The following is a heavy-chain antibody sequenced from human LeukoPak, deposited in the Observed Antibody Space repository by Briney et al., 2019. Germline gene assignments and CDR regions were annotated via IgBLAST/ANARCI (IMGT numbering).Heavy chain of an antibody. V-gene: IGHV3-74*01. CDR1: GFTFSSHW. CDR3: ARDLTVTTHGWFDP. Sequence: QPGGSLRLSCAASGFTFSSHWMHWVRQTPGMRLVWVSRINSDGSSTTYADSVKGRFTISRDNAKNTLYLQMNSLRAEDTAVYYCARDLTVTTHGWFDPWGQGTLVTVSS. D-gene: IGHD4-17*01. J-gene: IGHJ5*02. CDR2: INSDGSST.